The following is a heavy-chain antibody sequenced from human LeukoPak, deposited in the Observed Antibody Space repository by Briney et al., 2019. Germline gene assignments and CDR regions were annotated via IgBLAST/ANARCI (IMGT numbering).Heavy chain of an antibody. CDR1: GGSISSSSYY. D-gene: IGHD3-3*01. Sequence: PSETLSLTCTVSGGSISSSSYYWGWIRQPPGKGLEWIGSIYYSGSTYYNPSLKSRVTISVDTSKNQFSLKLGSVTAADTAVYYCARQRRITIFGVVMGPHLLRFDPWGQGTLVTVSS. CDR3: ARQRRITIFGVVMGPHLLRFDP. V-gene: IGHV4-39*01. CDR2: IYYSGST. J-gene: IGHJ5*02.